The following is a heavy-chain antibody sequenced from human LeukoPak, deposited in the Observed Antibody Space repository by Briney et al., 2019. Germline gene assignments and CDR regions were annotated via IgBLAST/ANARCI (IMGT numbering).Heavy chain of an antibody. CDR3: ATGYYDSSGYYPKH. CDR1: GYTLTELS. V-gene: IGHV1-24*01. D-gene: IGHD3-22*01. J-gene: IGHJ1*01. CDR2: FDPEDGGT. Sequence: ASVKVSCKVSGYTLTELSMHWVRQAPGKGLEWMGGFDPEDGGTIYAQKFQGRVTMTEDTSTDTAYMELSSLRSEDTAVYYCATGYYDSSGYYPKHWGQGTPVTVSS.